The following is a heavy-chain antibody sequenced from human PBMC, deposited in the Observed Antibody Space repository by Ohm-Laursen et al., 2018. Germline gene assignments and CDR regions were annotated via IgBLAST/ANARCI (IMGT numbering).Heavy chain of an antibody. Sequence: SDTLSLTWSVSGGSISSYYWSWIRQPPGKGLEWIGYIYYSGSTNYNPSLKSRVTISVDTSKNQFSLKLSSVTAADTAVYYCARLSSLDSSRDYWGQGTLATVSS. CDR2: IYYSGST. CDR3: ARLSSLDSSRDY. J-gene: IGHJ4*02. D-gene: IGHD6-19*01. V-gene: IGHV4-59*08. CDR1: GGSISSYY.